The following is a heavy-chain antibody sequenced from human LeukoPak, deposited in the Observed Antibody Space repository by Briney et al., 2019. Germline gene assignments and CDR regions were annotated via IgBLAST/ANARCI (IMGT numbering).Heavy chain of an antibody. CDR3: ARAAGGSIARYYFDY. CDR1: GGTFSSYA. Sequence: SVKVSCKASGGTFSSYAISWVRQAPGQGLEWMGRIIPIFGTANYAQKFQGRVTITTDESTSTAYMELSSLRSEDTAVYYCARAAGGSIARYYFDYGGQGTLVTVSS. V-gene: IGHV1-69*05. J-gene: IGHJ4*02. CDR2: IIPIFGTA. D-gene: IGHD3-3*02.